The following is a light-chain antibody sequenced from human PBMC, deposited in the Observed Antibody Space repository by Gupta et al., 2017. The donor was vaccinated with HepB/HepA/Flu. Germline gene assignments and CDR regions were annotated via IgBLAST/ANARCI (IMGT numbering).Light chain of an antibody. V-gene: IGKV2-28*01. J-gene: IGKJ1*01. CDR3: KQGLQAPWT. CDR2: LGS. Sequence: DIVMTQSPLSLPVTPGEPASISCRSSQSLLHRNGYNYLDWYLQKPGQPPHLLIYLGSDRASGVPDRFSGSGSGTDFTLKISRVEAEDVGVYYCKQGLQAPWTFGQGTKVEIK. CDR1: QSLLHRNGYNY.